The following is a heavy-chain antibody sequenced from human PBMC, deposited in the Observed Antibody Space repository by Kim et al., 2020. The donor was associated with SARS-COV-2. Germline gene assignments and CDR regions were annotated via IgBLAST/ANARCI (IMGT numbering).Heavy chain of an antibody. D-gene: IGHD1-26*01. J-gene: IGHJ3*02. CDR1: GFTFSNAW. CDR3: TTDCRSPYPIVGATTAFDI. V-gene: IGHV3-15*01. CDR2: IKSKTDGGTT. Sequence: GGSLRLSCAASGFTFSNAWMSWVRQAPGKGLEWVGRIKSKTDGGTTDYAAPVKGRFTISRDDSKNTLYLQMNSLKTEDTAVYYCTTDCRSPYPIVGATTAFDIWGQGTMVTVSS.